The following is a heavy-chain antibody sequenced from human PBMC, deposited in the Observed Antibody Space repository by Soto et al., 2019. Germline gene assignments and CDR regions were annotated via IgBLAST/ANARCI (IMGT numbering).Heavy chain of an antibody. J-gene: IGHJ6*02. CDR2: IYYST. V-gene: IGHV4-31*03. D-gene: IGHD3-16*02. CDR1: GGSISSGGYY. Sequence: QVQLQESGPGLVKPSQTLSLTCTVSGGSISSGGYYWSWIRQHPGKGLEWIGYIYYSTYYNPSLKSRVTISVDPSKNQFSLKLSSVTAADTAVYYCARDYRASYPAYYYYGMDVWGQGTTVTVSS. CDR3: ARDYRASYPAYYYYGMDV.